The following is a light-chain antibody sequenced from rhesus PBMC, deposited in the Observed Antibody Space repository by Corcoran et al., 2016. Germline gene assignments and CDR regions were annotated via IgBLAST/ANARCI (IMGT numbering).Light chain of an antibody. Sequence: DVVMTQSPLALPITPGQPASISCRSSQSLVHSNGNNNLSWFQQKPGQPPRHPIYKVSNRYSGVPDRFSGSGAGTDFTLKISRVKAEDIGIYYCMRYTHIPYSFGQGTKVEIK. CDR1: QSLVHSNGNNN. CDR3: MRYTHIPYS. J-gene: IGKJ2*01. V-gene: IGKV2-65*01. CDR2: KVS.